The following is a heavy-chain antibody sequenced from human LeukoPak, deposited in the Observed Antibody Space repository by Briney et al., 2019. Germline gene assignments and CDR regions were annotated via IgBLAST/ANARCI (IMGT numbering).Heavy chain of an antibody. D-gene: IGHD2-8*02. CDR1: GGSISSYY. CDR3: ARSTGINWFDP. CDR2: IYYSGST. V-gene: IGHV4-59*01. J-gene: IGHJ5*02. Sequence: SETLSLTCTFSGGSISSYYWSWIRQPPGKGLEWIGYIYYSGSTNYNPSLKSRVTISVDTSKNQFSLKLSSVTAADTAVYYCARSTGINWFDPWGQGTLVTVSS.